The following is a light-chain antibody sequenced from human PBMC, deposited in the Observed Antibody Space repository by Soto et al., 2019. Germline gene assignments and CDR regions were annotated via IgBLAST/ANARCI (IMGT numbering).Light chain of an antibody. CDR2: DAS. J-gene: IGKJ2*01. CDR1: QTVATY. CDR3: QPNHRCPPFS. Sequence: EIVVTQSPATLSVSPGERVTLSCRASQTVATYITWYQQKPGQSPRLLIYDASTRATDVPARFSGSGSGREFTLTITRLQSEDFAVYYCQPNHRCPPFSFGPVTKLEIK. V-gene: IGKV3-15*01.